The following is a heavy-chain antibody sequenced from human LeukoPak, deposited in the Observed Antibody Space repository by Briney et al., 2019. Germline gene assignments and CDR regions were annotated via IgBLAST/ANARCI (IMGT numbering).Heavy chain of an antibody. CDR3: ARCPDAPYFDY. V-gene: IGHV3-21*01. CDR2: VSSSSSYI. J-gene: IGHJ4*02. CDR1: GFTFSSYA. Sequence: AGGSLRLSCAASGFTFSSYAMSWVRQAPGKGLEWVSSVSSSSSYIYYADSVKGRFTISRDNAKNSLYLQMNSLRAEDTAVYYCARCPDAPYFDYWGQGTLVTVSS.